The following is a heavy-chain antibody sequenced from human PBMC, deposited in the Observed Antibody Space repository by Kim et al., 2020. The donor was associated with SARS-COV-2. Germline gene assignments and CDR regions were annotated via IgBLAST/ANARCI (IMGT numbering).Heavy chain of an antibody. CDR2: VYDSGNT. D-gene: IGHD3-22*01. CDR3: LRDAGYYYGPRGYSVAAFDV. V-gene: IGHV4-59*01. J-gene: IGHJ3*01. Sequence: SETLSLTCALSGDSFSNYFWTWIRQPPGRGLEWIGHVYDSGNTNYNPSLKSRVAITLDRSNNHYSLKLDSVTAADTAMYYCLRDAGYYYGPRGYSVAAFDVWGPGTMVTVS. CDR1: GDSFSNYF.